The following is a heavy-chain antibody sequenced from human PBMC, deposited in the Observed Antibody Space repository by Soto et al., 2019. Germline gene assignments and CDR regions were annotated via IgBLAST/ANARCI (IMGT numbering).Heavy chain of an antibody. J-gene: IGHJ6*02. CDR2: IIPILGIA. CDR1: GGTFSSYT. D-gene: IGHD5-12*01. V-gene: IGHV1-69*02. CDR3: ANPGLGGYYSAQYYHGMDV. Sequence: QVQLVQSGAEVKMHGSSVKVSCKASGGTFSSYTISWVRQAPGQGLEWMGRIIPILGIANYAQKFQGRVTITADKSTSTAYMELSSLRSEDTAVYYCANPGLGGYYSAQYYHGMDVWGQGTTVTVSS.